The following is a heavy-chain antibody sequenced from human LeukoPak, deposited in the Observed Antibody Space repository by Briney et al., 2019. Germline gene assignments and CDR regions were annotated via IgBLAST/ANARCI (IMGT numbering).Heavy chain of an antibody. J-gene: IGHJ6*04. CDR1: VYTFTSYA. D-gene: IGHD6-13*01. CDR2: INAGNGNT. Sequence: ASVKVSCKASVYTFTSYAMHWVRQAPGQRLEWMGWINAGNGNTKYSQKFQGRVTITRDTSASTDYMELSSLRSEDTAVYYCARGTSGSSWSPYYYYYGMDVWGEEPTVTVSS. V-gene: IGHV1-3*01. CDR3: ARGTSGSSWSPYYYYYGMDV.